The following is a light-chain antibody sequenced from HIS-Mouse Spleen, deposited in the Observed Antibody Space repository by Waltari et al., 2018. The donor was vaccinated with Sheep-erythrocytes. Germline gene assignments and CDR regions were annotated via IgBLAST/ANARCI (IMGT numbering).Light chain of an antibody. CDR2: EGS. Sequence: QSALTQPASVSGSPGQSITIPCTGTSSDVGSDNFVSWYQQHPGKAPKLMIYEGSKRPSGVSNRFSGSKSGNTASLTISGLQAEDEADYYCCSYAGSSTPWVFGGGTKLTVL. CDR1: SSDVGSDNF. CDR3: CSYAGSSTPWV. V-gene: IGLV2-23*01. J-gene: IGLJ3*02.